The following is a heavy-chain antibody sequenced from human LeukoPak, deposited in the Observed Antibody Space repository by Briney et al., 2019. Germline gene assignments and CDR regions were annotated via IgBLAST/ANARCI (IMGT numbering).Heavy chain of an antibody. D-gene: IGHD6-13*01. CDR1: GYSFTSYW. CDR2: IYPGDSDT. CDR3: ARQGGIAAAGPDNYYYYYYMDV. J-gene: IGHJ6*03. Sequence: GESLKISCKGSGYSFTSYWIGWVRQMPGKGLEWMGIIYPGDSDTRYSPSFQGQVTISADKSISTAYLQWSSLKASDTAMHYCARQGGIAAAGPDNYYYYYYMDVWGKGTTVTVSS. V-gene: IGHV5-51*01.